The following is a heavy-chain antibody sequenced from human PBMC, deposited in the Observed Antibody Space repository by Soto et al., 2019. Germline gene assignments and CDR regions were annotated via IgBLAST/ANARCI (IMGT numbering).Heavy chain of an antibody. J-gene: IGHJ3*02. V-gene: IGHV3-53*01. CDR3: ARDLYCGGSCIDTFDI. D-gene: IGHD2-21*01. CDR2: IYSGGNT. CDR1: GFTVSSNY. Sequence: LRLSCAVSGFTVSSNYMSWVRQAPGKGLEWVSVIYSGGNTYYADSVRGRFTISRDNSKNTLYLQMNSLRAEDTAVYYCARDLYCGGSCIDTFDIWGQGTMVTVS.